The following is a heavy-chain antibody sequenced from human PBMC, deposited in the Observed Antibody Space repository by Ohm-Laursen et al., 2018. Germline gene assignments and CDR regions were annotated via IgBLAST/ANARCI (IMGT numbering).Heavy chain of an antibody. D-gene: IGHD6-19*01. CDR2: IYYSGGT. J-gene: IGHJ3*02. CDR3: ARSLAVADSDAFDI. Sequence: SDTLSLTCTVSGGSISSYYWSWIRQPPGKGLEWIGYIYYSGGTNYDPSLKSRVTISVDTSKNQFSLKLSSVTAADTAVYYCARSLAVADSDAFDIWGQGTMVTVSS. CDR1: GGSISSYY. V-gene: IGHV4-59*08.